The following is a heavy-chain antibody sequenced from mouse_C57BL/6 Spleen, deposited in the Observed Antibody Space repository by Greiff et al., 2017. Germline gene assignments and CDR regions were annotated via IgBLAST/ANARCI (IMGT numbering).Heavy chain of an antibody. CDR3: ARCYDSNFACFAY. J-gene: IGHJ3*01. D-gene: IGHD2-5*01. V-gene: IGHV1-69*01. Sequence: QVQLQQPGAELVMPGASVKLSCKASGYTFSSYWMHWVKQRPGQGLEWIGEIDPSDSYTNYKQKFKGKSTLAVDKSSSTAYMQLSSLPSEDSAVYYCARCYDSNFACFAYWGQGTLVTVSA. CDR2: IDPSDSYT. CDR1: GYTFSSYW.